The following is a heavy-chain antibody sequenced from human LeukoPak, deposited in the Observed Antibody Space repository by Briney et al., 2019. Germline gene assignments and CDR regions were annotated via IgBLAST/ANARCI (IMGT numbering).Heavy chain of an antibody. CDR3: ARRGYYYDSSGYYP. J-gene: IGHJ5*02. V-gene: IGHV4-39*01. D-gene: IGHD3-22*01. CDR2: IYYSGST. Sequence: SETLSLTCTVSGGSISSSSYYWGWIRQPPGKGLEWIGSIYYSGSTYYNPSLKSRVTISVDTSKNQSSLKLSSVTAADTAVYYCARRGYYYDSSGYYPWGQGTLVTVSS. CDR1: GGSISSSSYY.